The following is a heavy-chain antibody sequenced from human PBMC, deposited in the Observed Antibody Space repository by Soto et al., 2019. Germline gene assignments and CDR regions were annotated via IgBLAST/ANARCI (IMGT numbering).Heavy chain of an antibody. CDR1: GYTFTTYT. Sequence: ASVKVSCKASGYTFTTYTITWVRQAPGQGLEWMGWISVHNGNRNYAQRFQGRVTMTTDTSTSTAYMELRSLRSDDTAVYYCASFPLQGGSPLSPSWGQGTMVTVSS. CDR2: ISVHNGNR. D-gene: IGHD1-26*01. V-gene: IGHV1-18*04. J-gene: IGHJ3*01. CDR3: ASFPLQGGSPLSPS.